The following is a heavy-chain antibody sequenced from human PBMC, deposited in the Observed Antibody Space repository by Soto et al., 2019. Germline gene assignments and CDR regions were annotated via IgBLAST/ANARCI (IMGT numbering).Heavy chain of an antibody. CDR1: GYTFRTYY. D-gene: IGHD3-10*01. CDR2: VNPNGGST. CDR3: ARALSGSYSHFDH. V-gene: IGHV1-46*01. Sequence: ASVKISCKTSGYTFRTYYMHWVRQAPGQGLEWMGMVNPNGGSTIYAQKFRGRVTMTPDTSTSTVYMELSSLTSDDRAVYYCARALSGSYSHFDHWGEGTLVTVSS. J-gene: IGHJ4*02.